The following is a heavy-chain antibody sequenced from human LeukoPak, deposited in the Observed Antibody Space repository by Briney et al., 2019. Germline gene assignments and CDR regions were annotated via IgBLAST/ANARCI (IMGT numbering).Heavy chain of an antibody. CDR1: GFTFSTYS. CDR2: ISSNGDYI. CDR3: ARGTSRGSGYDY. Sequence: GGSLRLSCTASGFTFSTYSMNWVRQAPGKGLEWVSAISSNGDYIYYAGSMKGRFTISRDNAKHSLYLQMNSLRAEDTAVYYCARGTSRGSGYDYWGQGSLVTVSS. D-gene: IGHD3-10*01. V-gene: IGHV3-21*01. J-gene: IGHJ4*02.